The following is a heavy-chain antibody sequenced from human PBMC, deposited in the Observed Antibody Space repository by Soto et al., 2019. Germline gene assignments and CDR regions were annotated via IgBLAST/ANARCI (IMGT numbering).Heavy chain of an antibody. V-gene: IGHV3-23*01. CDR2: ISGSGDST. J-gene: IGHJ4*02. CDR1: GFTFSSYA. Sequence: EVQLLESGGGLVQPGGSLRLSCAASGFTFSSYAMRWVRQAPGKGLEWVSAISGSGDSTYYADSVKGRFTISRDNSKNTLDMQMNSLRAEETAVYYCARRGSGSYYDYWGQGTLVTVSS. CDR3: ARRGSGSYYDY. D-gene: IGHD1-26*01.